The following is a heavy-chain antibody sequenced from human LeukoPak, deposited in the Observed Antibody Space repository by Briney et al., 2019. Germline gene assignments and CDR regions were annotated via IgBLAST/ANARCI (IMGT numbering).Heavy chain of an antibody. Sequence: SETLSLTCAVYGGSFSGYYWSWIRQPPGKGLEWIGEINHSGSTNYNPSLKSRVTISVDTSKNQFSLKLSSVTAADTAVYYCARQPGYSSSWLYYYYYMDVWGKGTTVTISS. CDR3: ARQPGYSSSWLYYYYYMDV. V-gene: IGHV4-34*01. CDR2: INHSGST. J-gene: IGHJ6*03. CDR1: GGSFSGYY. D-gene: IGHD6-13*01.